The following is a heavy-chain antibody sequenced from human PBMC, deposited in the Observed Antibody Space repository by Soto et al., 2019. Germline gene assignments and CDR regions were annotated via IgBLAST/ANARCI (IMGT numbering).Heavy chain of an antibody. CDR2: INHSGST. D-gene: IGHD2-15*01. Sequence: SETLSLTCAVYGGSFSGYYWSWIRQPPGKGLEWIGEINHSGSTNYNPSLKSRVTISVDTSKNQFSLKLSFVTAADTAVYYCARVPILGYCSGGSCYRNWFDPWGQGTLVTVSS. CDR3: ARVPILGYCSGGSCYRNWFDP. CDR1: GGSFSGYY. V-gene: IGHV4-34*01. J-gene: IGHJ5*02.